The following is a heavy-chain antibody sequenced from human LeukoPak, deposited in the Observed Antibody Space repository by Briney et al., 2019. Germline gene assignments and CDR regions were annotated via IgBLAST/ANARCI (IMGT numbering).Heavy chain of an antibody. Sequence: ASVKVSCKTSGYTFTSYGISWVRQAPGQGLEWMGWISAYNGNTDYAQNLQDRVTMTTDTSTSTAYMELRSLRSDDTAVYYCARFGVLRFLEWLHKSDSGFDYWGQGTLVTVSS. J-gene: IGHJ4*02. CDR3: ARFGVLRFLEWLHKSDSGFDY. CDR1: GYTFTSYG. D-gene: IGHD3-3*01. V-gene: IGHV1-18*01. CDR2: ISAYNGNT.